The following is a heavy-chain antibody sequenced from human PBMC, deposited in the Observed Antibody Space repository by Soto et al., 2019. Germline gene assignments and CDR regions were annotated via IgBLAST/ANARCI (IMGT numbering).Heavy chain of an antibody. CDR2: ISGSEGST. J-gene: IGHJ6*02. CDR1: GFTFSSYA. V-gene: IGHV3-23*01. D-gene: IGHD3-16*02. CDR3: AKDLPYDYVWGSYRPIFYYYGMDV. Sequence: EVQLLESGGGLVQPGGSLRLSCAASGFTFSSYAMSWVRQAPGKGLEWVSVISGSEGSTYYADSVKGRFIISRDNSKNTLYLQMKSLRAEDTAVYYCAKDLPYDYVWGSYRPIFYYYGMDVGGQGTTVTVSS.